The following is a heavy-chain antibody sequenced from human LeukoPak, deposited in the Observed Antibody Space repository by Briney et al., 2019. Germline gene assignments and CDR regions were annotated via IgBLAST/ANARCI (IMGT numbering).Heavy chain of an antibody. D-gene: IGHD6-13*01. V-gene: IGHV3-43D*04. CDR3: ARGSGREAAAGK. CDR1: GFTFDDYA. Sequence: GGSLRLSCAASGFTFDDYAMHWVRQAPGKGLEWVSLISWGGGSTYYADSVKGRFTISRDNSKNSLYLHVNSLRAEDTAVYYCARGSGREAAAGKWGQGTLVTVSS. J-gene: IGHJ4*02. CDR2: ISWGGGST.